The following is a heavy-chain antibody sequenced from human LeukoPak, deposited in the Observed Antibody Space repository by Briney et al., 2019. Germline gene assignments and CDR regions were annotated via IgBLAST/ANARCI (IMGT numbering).Heavy chain of an antibody. CDR1: GSSISSTRSF. CDR2: IYYNGST. J-gene: IGHJ4*02. Sequence: SETLSLTCTVSGSSISSTRSFWAWIRQSPGTGLEWIGSIYYNGSTYYTPSLKSRVTISVDTSKNQFSLNLGSVTAAGSGVYYCARHGDDTYGYVPDYWGQGTLVTVSS. V-gene: IGHV4-39*01. CDR3: ARHGDDTYGYVPDY. D-gene: IGHD5-18*01.